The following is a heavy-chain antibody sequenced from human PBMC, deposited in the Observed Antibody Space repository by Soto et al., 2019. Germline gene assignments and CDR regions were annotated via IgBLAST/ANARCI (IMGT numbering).Heavy chain of an antibody. CDR3: VGGGITFAN. CDR1: GITLSSYW. CDR2: IKMDGSVK. D-gene: IGHD3-16*01. J-gene: IGHJ4*02. V-gene: IGHV3-7*04. Sequence: EVQLVESGGGLVQPGGSLRLSCAASGITLSSYWMTWVRQAPGKGLEWVANIKMDGSVKYYVDSVKGRFTISRDNAKNSMYMQMNSLRIEDTAVYSWVGGGITFANWGQGSLVTVSS.